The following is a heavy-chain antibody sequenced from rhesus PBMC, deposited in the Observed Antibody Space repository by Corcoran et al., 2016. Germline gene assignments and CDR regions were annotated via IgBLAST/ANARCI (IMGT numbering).Heavy chain of an antibody. Sequence: QVQLQESGPGLVKPSETLSLTCAVSGGSVSSSNWWSWIRQPPGKGLDWIWYISGSSGTTYYNPSLKSRVTISTDTSKNQFSLKLSSVTAADTAVYYCARGHYNCWTGYYFDYWGQGVLVTVSS. D-gene: IGHD3-3*01. J-gene: IGHJ4*01. CDR3: ARGHYNCWTGYYFDY. CDR2: ISGSSGTT. CDR1: GGSVSSSNW. V-gene: IGHV4-65*01.